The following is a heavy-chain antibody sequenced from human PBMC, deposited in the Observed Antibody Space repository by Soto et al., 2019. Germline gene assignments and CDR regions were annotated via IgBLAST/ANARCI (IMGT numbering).Heavy chain of an antibody. D-gene: IGHD2-2*02. J-gene: IGHJ6*02. CDR3: ARQGRCSSTSCYTGANFYYYGMDV. CDR2: IYPGDSDT. V-gene: IGHV5-51*01. CDR1: GYSFTSYW. Sequence: PGESLKISCNGSGYSFTSYWIGWVRQMPGKGLEWMGIIYPGDSDTRYSPSFQGQVTISADKSISTAYLQWSSLQASDTAIYYCARQGRCSSTSCYTGANFYYYGMDVWGQGTTVTVSS.